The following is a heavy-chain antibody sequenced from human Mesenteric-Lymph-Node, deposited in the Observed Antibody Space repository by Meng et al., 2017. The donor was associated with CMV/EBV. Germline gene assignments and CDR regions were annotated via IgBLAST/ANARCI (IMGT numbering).Heavy chain of an antibody. CDR2: IYNSDIT. V-gene: IGHV4-61*08. CDR3: ARVNPIDY. J-gene: IGHJ4*02. Sequence: SETLSLTCTVSGGSVGSGGYYWSWIRQPPGKGLEWIGYIYNSDITDYNPSLKSRVTISLDTSKNQFSLKLTSVTAADTALYYCARVNPIDYWGQGTLVTVSS. CDR1: GGSVGSGGYY.